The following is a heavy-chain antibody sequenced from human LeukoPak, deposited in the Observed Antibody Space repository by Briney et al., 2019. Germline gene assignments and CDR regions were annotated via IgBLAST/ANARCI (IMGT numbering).Heavy chain of an antibody. Sequence: PSETLALTCTVSGGSISSYYWSWIREPPGKGLEWIGYIYYSGSTNYNPSLKSRVTISVDTSKNQFSLKLSSVTAADTAVYYCAKDGDTAMVYLDYWGQGTLVAVTS. CDR3: AKDGDTAMVYLDY. J-gene: IGHJ4*02. V-gene: IGHV4-59*01. D-gene: IGHD5-18*01. CDR2: IYYSGST. CDR1: GGSISSYY.